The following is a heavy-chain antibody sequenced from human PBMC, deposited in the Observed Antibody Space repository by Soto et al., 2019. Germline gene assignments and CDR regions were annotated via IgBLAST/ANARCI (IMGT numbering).Heavy chain of an antibody. Sequence: EVQLLESGGGLVQPGGSLRLSCAASGFTFSSYAMSWVRQAPGKGLEWVSAISGSGGSTYYADSVKGRFTISRDNSKNTVYLQMNSRRAEETAVYDGARDHYRRGWYGHPFDYWGQGTVVTVSS. CDR1: GFTFSSYA. V-gene: IGHV3-23*01. D-gene: IGHD6-19*01. CDR3: ARDHYRRGWYGHPFDY. CDR2: ISGSGGST. J-gene: IGHJ4*02.